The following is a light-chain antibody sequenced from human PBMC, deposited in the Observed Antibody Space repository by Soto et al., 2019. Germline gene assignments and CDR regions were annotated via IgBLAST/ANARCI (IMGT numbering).Light chain of an antibody. Sequence: DIQLTQSPSTLSASVGDRITITCRASQTISHWLAWYQQKPGKAPKLLIFDASNLENGVPSRFSGSGSRTEFTLTITGLQPDDFATYYCQQYNTYWTFGQGTKVDNK. CDR1: QTISHW. J-gene: IGKJ1*01. CDR2: DAS. V-gene: IGKV1-5*01. CDR3: QQYNTYWT.